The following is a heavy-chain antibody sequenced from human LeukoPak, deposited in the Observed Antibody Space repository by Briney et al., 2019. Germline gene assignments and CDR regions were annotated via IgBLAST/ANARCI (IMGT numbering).Heavy chain of an antibody. CDR3: ARDGGVSGYDLLDY. CDR2: INQDGSEK. J-gene: IGHJ4*02. Sequence: GGSLRLSCVASGFTFSSLWMTWVRQAPGKGLEWVANINQDGSEKYFVDSVKSRFTISRDNAKNSVFLQMNSLTVEDTAVYYCARDGGVSGYDLLDYWGQGTLVTVSS. D-gene: IGHD5-12*01. V-gene: IGHV3-7*01. CDR1: GFTFSSLW.